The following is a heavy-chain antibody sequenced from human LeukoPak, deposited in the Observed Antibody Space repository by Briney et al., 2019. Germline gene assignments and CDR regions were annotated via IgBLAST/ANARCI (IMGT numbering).Heavy chain of an antibody. CDR1: GCTFSGYY. V-gene: IGHV1-2*04. J-gene: IGHJ4*02. D-gene: IGHD1-26*01. CDR3: ARARMGAPDY. CDR2: INPNNGGT. Sequence: ASVKVSCKASGCTFSGYYIHWLRRAPGQGIEWMGWINPNNGGTEYVQKFQGWVTMTRDTSISTVYMELSRLRSDDTAVYYCARARMGAPDYWGQWTLVTVSS.